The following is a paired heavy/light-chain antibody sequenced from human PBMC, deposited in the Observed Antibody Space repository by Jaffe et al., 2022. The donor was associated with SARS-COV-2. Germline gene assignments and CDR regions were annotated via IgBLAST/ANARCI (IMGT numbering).Light chain of an antibody. J-gene: IGKJ5*01. CDR1: QDIRSY. V-gene: IGKV1-9*01. CDR2: AAS. Sequence: DIQLTQSPSFLSASVGDRVTITCRASQDIRSYLAWYQQKPGKAPKLLIYAASTLQSGVPSRFSGTGSGTEFTLTISSLQPEDFATYYCQQLNSYLSITFGQGTRLEIK. CDR3: QQLNSYLSIT.
Heavy chain of an antibody. V-gene: IGHV2-5*01. D-gene: IGHD3-10*01. CDR1: GFSLSAFGVG. J-gene: IGHJ5*02. CDR2: IYWNDDK. CDR3: AHRPNNMVRGVANWFDP. Sequence: QITLKESGPTLVKPTQTLTLTCTFSGFSLSAFGVGVGWIRQPPGKALEWLALIYWNDDKRYSASLKNRLTITMDTSKNQVVLTMTDMDPVDTATYFCAHRPNNMVRGVANWFDPWGQGTLVTVTS.